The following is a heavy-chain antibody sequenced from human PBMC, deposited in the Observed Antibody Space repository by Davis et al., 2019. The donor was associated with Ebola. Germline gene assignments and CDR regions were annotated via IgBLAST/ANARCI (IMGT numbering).Heavy chain of an antibody. Sequence: GGSLRLSCAASGLVFSNYVMSWVRRAPGKGLEWVSTLGLSADTYYADSVKGRFTISRDNSKNTLHLQMNSLRVEDTAIYYCAKDTSNVWFDVWGQGTMVTVAS. CDR3: AKDTSNVWFDV. CDR2: LGLSADT. V-gene: IGHV3-23*01. J-gene: IGHJ3*01. D-gene: IGHD6-19*01. CDR1: GLVFSNYV.